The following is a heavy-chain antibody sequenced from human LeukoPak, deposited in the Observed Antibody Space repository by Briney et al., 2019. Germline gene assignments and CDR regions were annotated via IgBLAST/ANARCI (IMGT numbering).Heavy chain of an antibody. J-gene: IGHJ1*01. V-gene: IGHV1-46*01. Sequence: GASVKVSCKASGYTFINYHMHWVRQAPGQGLEWMGIINPTDGSTSYAQKFQGRVTMTRDMSTSKVYIQLNSLGFEDTAVYFCARRSGSPEYFQHWGQGTLVTVSS. CDR1: GYTFINYH. D-gene: IGHD1-26*01. CDR3: ARRSGSPEYFQH. CDR2: INPTDGST.